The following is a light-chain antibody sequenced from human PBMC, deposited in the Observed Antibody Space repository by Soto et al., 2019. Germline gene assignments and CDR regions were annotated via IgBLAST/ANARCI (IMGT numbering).Light chain of an antibody. CDR2: GNN. V-gene: IGLV1-44*01. CDR3: AAWDDSLNGYV. Sequence: QFVLTQPPSASGTPGQRVTISCSGSSSNVGSYTVNWYQQLPGTAPKLLIYGNNQRPSGVPDRFSGAKSGTAASLAISGLQSEDEADYYCAAWDDSLNGYVFGTGTKVTVL. CDR1: SSNVGSYT. J-gene: IGLJ1*01.